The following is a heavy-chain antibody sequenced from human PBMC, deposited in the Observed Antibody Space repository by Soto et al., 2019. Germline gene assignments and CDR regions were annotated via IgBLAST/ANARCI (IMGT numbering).Heavy chain of an antibody. V-gene: IGHV3-30-3*01. CDR1: GFTFSSYA. CDR3: ARDKRDLRFLEWSYYFDF. Sequence: GGSLRLSCAASGFTFSSYAMHWVRQAPGKGLEWVAVISYDGSNKYYADSVKGRFTISRDNSKNTLYLQMNSLRAEDTAVFYCARDKRDLRFLEWSYYFDFWGQGTLVTVSS. J-gene: IGHJ4*02. D-gene: IGHD3-3*01. CDR2: ISYDGSNK.